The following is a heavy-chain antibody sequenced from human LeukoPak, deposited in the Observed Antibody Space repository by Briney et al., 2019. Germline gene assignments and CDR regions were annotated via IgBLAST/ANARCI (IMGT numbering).Heavy chain of an antibody. CDR1: GFTFRSYP. CDR2: ISGSGGST. V-gene: IGHV3-23*01. Sequence: GGSLRLSCAASGFTFRSYPMNWVRQAPGKGLEWVSTISGSGGSTYYADSVKGRFTISRDNSKNTLYLQMNRLRAEDTAIYYCAKERTQTTSFDYWGQGTLVTVSS. J-gene: IGHJ4*02. D-gene: IGHD2/OR15-2a*01. CDR3: AKERTQTTSFDY.